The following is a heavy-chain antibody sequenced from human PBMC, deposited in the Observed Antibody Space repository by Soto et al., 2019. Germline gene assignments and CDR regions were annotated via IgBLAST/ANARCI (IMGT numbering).Heavy chain of an antibody. Sequence: SVKVSCKASGGTFSSYAISWVRQAPGQGLEWMGGIIPIFGAANYAQKFQGRVTITADESTSTAYMELSSLRSEDTAVYYCARLVVPAAWGYYYYYYGMDVWGQGTTVTVSS. CDR3: ARLVVPAAWGYYYYYYGMDV. CDR2: IIPIFGAA. J-gene: IGHJ6*02. D-gene: IGHD2-2*01. CDR1: GGTFSSYA. V-gene: IGHV1-69*13.